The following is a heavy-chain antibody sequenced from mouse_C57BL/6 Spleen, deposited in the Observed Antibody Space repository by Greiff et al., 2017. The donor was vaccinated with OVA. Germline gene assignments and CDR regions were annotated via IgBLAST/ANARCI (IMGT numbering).Heavy chain of an antibody. CDR2: IYPRSGNT. J-gene: IGHJ3*01. CDR3: ARSDYSNYDAY. CDR1: GYTFTSYG. Sequence: QVHVKQSGAELARPGASVKLSCKASGYTFTSYGISWVKQRTGQGLEWIGEIYPRSGNTYYNEKFKGKATLTADKSSSTAYMELRSLTSEDSAVYFCARSDYSNYDAYWGQGTLVTVSA. D-gene: IGHD2-5*01. V-gene: IGHV1-81*01.